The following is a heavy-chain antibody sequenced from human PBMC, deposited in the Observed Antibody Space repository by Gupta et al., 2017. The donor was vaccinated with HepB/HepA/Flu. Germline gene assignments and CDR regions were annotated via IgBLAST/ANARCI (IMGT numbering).Heavy chain of an antibody. V-gene: IGHV3-7*01. CDR2: IKEDGSDE. CDR1: GFTFPPSW. D-gene: IGHD3-10*01. J-gene: IGHJ4*02. CDR3: ARLQWFGESSRYRAFDY. Sequence: EVHLVESGGGLVQPGGSLNLSCAASGFTFPPSWMSWVRQAPGKGLEWVASIKEDGSDEHYVDSVKGRFTISRDNAKNSLYLQMNSLRAEDTAVYYCARLQWFGESSRYRAFDYWGQGTLVTVSS.